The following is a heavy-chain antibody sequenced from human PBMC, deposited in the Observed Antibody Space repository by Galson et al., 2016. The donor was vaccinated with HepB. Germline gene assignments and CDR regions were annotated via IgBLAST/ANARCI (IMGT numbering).Heavy chain of an antibody. Sequence: SLRLSCAASGFTFSDYAMNWVRQAPGKGLEWVSVISGSGGATYYADSVKGRFTISRDNSKNTLYLQMNSLRAEDTAVYYCARVLGSYQSFDYWGQGTLVTVSS. CDR3: ARVLGSYQSFDY. V-gene: IGHV3-23*01. D-gene: IGHD1-26*01. CDR1: GFTFSDYA. CDR2: ISGSGGAT. J-gene: IGHJ4*02.